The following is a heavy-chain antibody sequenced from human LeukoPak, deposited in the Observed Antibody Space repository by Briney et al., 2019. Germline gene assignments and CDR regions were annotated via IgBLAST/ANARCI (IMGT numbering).Heavy chain of an antibody. Sequence: ASVKVSCKASGYTFTTYYMNCVRQAPGQGLEWMGIINPSSGSTSYAQKFQGRLTMTRDMSTSTVYMELSSLTSEDTAVYYCARGLDNFWSGYYDWGQGTLVTVSS. CDR2: INPSSGST. V-gene: IGHV1-46*01. CDR1: GYTFTTYY. D-gene: IGHD3-3*01. J-gene: IGHJ4*02. CDR3: ARGLDNFWSGYYD.